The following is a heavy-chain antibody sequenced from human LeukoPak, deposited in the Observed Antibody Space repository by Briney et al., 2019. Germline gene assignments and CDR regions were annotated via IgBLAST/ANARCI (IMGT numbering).Heavy chain of an antibody. V-gene: IGHV4-4*08. Sequence: KPSETLSLTCIVSGASITTYSWNWLRQSPGKGLEWLGYFSLGGSGTTSYTSSLKSRVTISRDTSKNQLSLKLTSVTAADTAVYYCARELGEWLLWELPGFDPWGQGTLVTVSS. CDR1: GASITTYS. D-gene: IGHD3-3*01. CDR2: FSLGGSGTT. J-gene: IGHJ5*02. CDR3: ARELGEWLLWELPGFDP.